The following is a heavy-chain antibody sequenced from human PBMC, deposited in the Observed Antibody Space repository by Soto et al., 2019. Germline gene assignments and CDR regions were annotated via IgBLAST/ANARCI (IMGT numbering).Heavy chain of an antibody. CDR2: IGRSGDFI. Sequence: PGGSLRLSCAASGFTFSDSPMSWFRQAPGKGLEWVSAIGRSGDFITCQYYVQGRFTVSRDNSKNTLFLQMNSLNAEDTAIYFCAKHSRPQPLYYFETGGLGPLVTVS. V-gene: IGHV3-23*01. CDR1: GFTFSDSP. J-gene: IGHJ5*02. D-gene: IGHD2-8*01. CDR3: AKHSRPQPLYYFET.